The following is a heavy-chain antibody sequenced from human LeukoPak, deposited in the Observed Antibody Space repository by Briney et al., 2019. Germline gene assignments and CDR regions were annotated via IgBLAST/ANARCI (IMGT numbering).Heavy chain of an antibody. CDR1: GFTFSSYA. J-gene: IGHJ5*02. CDR2: ISGSGDST. V-gene: IGHV3-23*01. CDR3: ARDSKSRYYDSSGYYP. D-gene: IGHD3-22*01. Sequence: GGSLRLSCAASGFTFSSYAMSWVRQAPGKGLEWVSAISGSGDSTYYADSVKGRFTISRDNAKNSLYLQMNSLRAEDTAVYYCARDSKSRYYDSSGYYPWGQGTLVTVSS.